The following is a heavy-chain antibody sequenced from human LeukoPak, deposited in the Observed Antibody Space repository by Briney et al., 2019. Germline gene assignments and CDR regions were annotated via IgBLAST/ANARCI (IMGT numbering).Heavy chain of an antibody. CDR1: GGSISSSSYY. V-gene: IGHV4-39*07. CDR3: ASGSVVGATTGELG. J-gene: IGHJ4*02. CDR2: IYYSGST. Sequence: SQTLSLTCTVSGGSISSSSYYWGWIRQPPGKGLEWIGSIYYSGSTYYNPSLKSRVTISVDTSKNQFSLKLSSVTAADTAVYYCASGSVVGATTGELGWGQGTLVTVSS. D-gene: IGHD1-26*01.